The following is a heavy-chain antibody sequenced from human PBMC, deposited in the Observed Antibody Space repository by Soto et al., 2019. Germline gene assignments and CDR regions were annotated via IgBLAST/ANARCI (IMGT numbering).Heavy chain of an antibody. J-gene: IGHJ4*02. CDR1: GGSISSYY. CDR3: ARVIRGSYYHFDY. V-gene: IGHV4-4*07. CDR2: IYTSGST. D-gene: IGHD1-26*01. Sequence: QVQLQESGPGLVKPSETLSLTFTVSGGSISSYYWSWIRQPAGKGLEWIGRIYTSGSTNYNPSLNSRVTVSVDTSKNQCSLKLSSVTAADTAVYYCARVIRGSYYHFDYWGQGTLVTVSS.